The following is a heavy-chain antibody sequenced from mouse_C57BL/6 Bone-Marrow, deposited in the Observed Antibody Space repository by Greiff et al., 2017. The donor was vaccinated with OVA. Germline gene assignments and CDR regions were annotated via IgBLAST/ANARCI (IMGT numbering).Heavy chain of an antibody. V-gene: IGHV1-5*01. CDR2: IYPGHSDT. CDR3: KRRELTGFDY. J-gene: IGHJ2*01. Sequence: EVQLQQSGTVLARPGASVKMSCKTSGYTFTSYWMHWVKQRPGQGLEWIGAIYPGHSDTSYNQKFKGKAKLTAVTSASTAYMELSSLTNEDSAVYYCKRRELTGFDYWGQGTTLTVSS. D-gene: IGHD4-1*01. CDR1: GYTFTSYW.